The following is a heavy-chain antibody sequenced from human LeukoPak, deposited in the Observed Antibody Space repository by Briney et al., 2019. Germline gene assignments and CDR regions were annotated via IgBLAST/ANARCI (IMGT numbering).Heavy chain of an antibody. CDR2: NSYSGST. CDR3: ARGPDYGGNSVDY. Sequence: PSETLSLTCTVSGGSISTYYWSWIRQPPGKELEWIGYNSYSGSTNYNPSLKSRVTISVDTSKNQFSLKLSSVTAADTAVYYCARGPDYGGNSVDYWGQGTLVTVSS. J-gene: IGHJ4*02. D-gene: IGHD4-23*01. V-gene: IGHV4-59*01. CDR1: GGSISTYY.